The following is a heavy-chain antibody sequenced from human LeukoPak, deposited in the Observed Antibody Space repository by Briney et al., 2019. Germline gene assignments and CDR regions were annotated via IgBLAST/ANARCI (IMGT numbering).Heavy chain of an antibody. CDR3: ARAPKYRNYFDY. CDR1: GYTFTGYY. V-gene: IGHV1-2*02. D-gene: IGHD6-6*01. CDR2: INPNSGGT. J-gene: IGHJ4*02. Sequence: ASVKVYCKASGYTFTGYYMHWVRQAPGQGLEWMGWINPNSGGTNYAQKFQGRVTMTRDTSISTAYMELSRLRSDDTAVYYCARAPKYRNYFDYWGQGTLVTVSS.